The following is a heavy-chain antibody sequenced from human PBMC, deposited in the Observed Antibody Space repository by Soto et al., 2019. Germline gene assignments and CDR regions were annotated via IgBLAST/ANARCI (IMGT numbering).Heavy chain of an antibody. D-gene: IGHD4-17*01. CDR3: ATHTVTTKNFDY. J-gene: IGHJ4*02. CDR1: GGSISSGGYY. V-gene: IGHV4-31*03. Sequence: PSETLSLTCTVSGGSISSGGYYWSWIRQHPGKGLEWIGYIYYSGSTYYNPSLKSRVTISVDTSKNQFSLKLSSVTAADTAVYYCATHTVTTKNFDYWGQGTLVTVSS. CDR2: IYYSGST.